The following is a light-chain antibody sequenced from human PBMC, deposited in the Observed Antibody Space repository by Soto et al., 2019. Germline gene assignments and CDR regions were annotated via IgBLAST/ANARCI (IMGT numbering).Light chain of an antibody. CDR3: SSYTTSTTLVV. CDR1: SSDVGAYNF. V-gene: IGLV2-14*01. Sequence: QSALTQPASVSGSPGQSITISCTGTSSDVGAYNFVSGYQQHPGKAPKVIIFDVSYRPSGVYDRFSGSKSGDTAFLTISGLQADDEADYYCSSYTTSTTLVVFGGGIKLTVL. CDR2: DVS. J-gene: IGLJ2*01.